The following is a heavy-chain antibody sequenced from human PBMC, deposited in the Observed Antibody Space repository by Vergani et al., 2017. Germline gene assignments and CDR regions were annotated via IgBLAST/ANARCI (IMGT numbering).Heavy chain of an antibody. V-gene: IGHV3-30*02. CDR2: IQFDGSNQ. CDR3: AKHFRGWGIYD. J-gene: IGHJ4*02. Sequence: QVQLVESGGGVVQRGGSLRLSCATSGFTLSNYDMQWIRQGPGKGLEFVAFIQFDGSNQYYTDTVKGRFTLSRDFSKITLYLQMNSLRTDDTATYYCAKHFRGWGIYDWGQGTQVIVSS. CDR1: GFTLSNYD. D-gene: IGHD3-16*01.